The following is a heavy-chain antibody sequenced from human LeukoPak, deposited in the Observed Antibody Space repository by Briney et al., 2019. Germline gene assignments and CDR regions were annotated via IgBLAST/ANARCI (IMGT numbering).Heavy chain of an antibody. Sequence: GASVKVSCKASGYTFTGYYMHWVRQAPGQGLEGIGWINTNSGGTNYAQKFQGRVNMTRDTSISTAYMELSRLRSDDTAVYYCARDRSGYDYSAFDIWGQGTMVTVSS. CDR2: INTNSGGT. V-gene: IGHV1-2*02. CDR1: GYTFTGYY. J-gene: IGHJ3*02. D-gene: IGHD5-12*01. CDR3: ARDRSGYDYSAFDI.